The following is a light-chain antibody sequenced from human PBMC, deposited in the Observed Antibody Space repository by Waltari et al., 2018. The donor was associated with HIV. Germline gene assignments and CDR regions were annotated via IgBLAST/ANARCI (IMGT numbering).Light chain of an antibody. Sequence: QSVLTQPPAVSGAPGQRVTISFTGSSCNIGAGFDVHWYQQHPGTAPKILLYGKTKRPPGGPGRLPGHQSETPASLALTGLQAEDEAEYYGQAYDSSLSGLLFGGGTKLTVL. CDR2: GKT. CDR3: QAYDSSLSGLL. J-gene: IGLJ2*01. CDR1: SCNIGAGFD. V-gene: IGLV1-40*01.